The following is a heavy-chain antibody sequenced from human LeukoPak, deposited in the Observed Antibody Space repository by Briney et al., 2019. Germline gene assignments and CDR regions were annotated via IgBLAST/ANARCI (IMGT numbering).Heavy chain of an antibody. V-gene: IGHV3-48*01. CDR2: ISGSGNAI. J-gene: IGHJ4*02. D-gene: IGHD2-2*01. CDR3: ARDYLYAYDY. CDR1: GFSFSSYS. Sequence: GGSLRLSCAASGFSFSSYSMNWVRQAPGKGLEWVSYISGSGNAIHYTDSVKGRFTISRDNAKNALYLQMNSLRAEDTAVYFCARDYLYAYDYWGQGTLVTVSS.